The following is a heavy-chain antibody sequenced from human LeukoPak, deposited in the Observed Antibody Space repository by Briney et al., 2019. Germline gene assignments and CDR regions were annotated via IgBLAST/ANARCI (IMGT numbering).Heavy chain of an antibody. CDR1: GFTFSSYA. CDR2: ISGSGGST. J-gene: IGHJ4*02. CDR3: AREKVYDFWSGYTKPVDY. V-gene: IGHV3-23*01. Sequence: AGGSLRLSCAASGFTFSSYAMSWVRQAPGKGLEWVSAISGSGGSTYYADSVKGRFTISRDNAKNSLYLQMNSLRAEDTAVYYCAREKVYDFWSGYTKPVDYWGQGTLVTVSS. D-gene: IGHD3-3*01.